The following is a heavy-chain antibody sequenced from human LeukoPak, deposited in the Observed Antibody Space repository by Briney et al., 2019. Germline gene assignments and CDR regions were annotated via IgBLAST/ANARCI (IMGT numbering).Heavy chain of an antibody. V-gene: IGHV3-30*03. CDR3: ARYFLTNYYGVGV. CDR2: ISDDGNTK. D-gene: IGHD1/OR15-1a*01. CDR1: GDSISSSS. J-gene: IGHJ6*02. Sequence: LSLTCTVSGDSISSSSYYWGWIRQPPGKGLEWVTVISDDGNTKYYADSVKGRFTISRDNSKNTLYLQMNSLRAEDTAVYYCARYFLTNYYGVGVWGQGTTVAVFS.